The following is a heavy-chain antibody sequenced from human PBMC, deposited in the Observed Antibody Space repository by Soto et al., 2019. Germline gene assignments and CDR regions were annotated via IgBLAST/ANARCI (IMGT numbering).Heavy chain of an antibody. J-gene: IGHJ5*02. CDR1: GGSISSGGYY. V-gene: IGHV4-31*03. D-gene: IGHD3-10*01. CDR3: ARYPQGDSHWFDP. CDR2: IYYSGST. Sequence: SETLSLTCTVSGGSISSGGYYWSWIRQHPGKGLEWIGYIYYSGSTYYNPSLKSRVTISVDTSKNQFSLKLSSVTAADTAVYYCARYPQGDSHWFDPWGQGTLVTVSS.